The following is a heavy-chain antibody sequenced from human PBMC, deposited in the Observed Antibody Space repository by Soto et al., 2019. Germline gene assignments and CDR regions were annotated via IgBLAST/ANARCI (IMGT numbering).Heavy chain of an antibody. J-gene: IGHJ4*02. Sequence: GASVKVSCKASGGTFSSYAISWVLQAPGQGLEWMGGIIPIFGTANYAQKFQGRVTITADESTSTAYMELSSLRSEDTAVYYCARGIILHRDGYNLRGYYFDYWGQGTLVTVSS. CDR2: IIPIFGTA. CDR3: ARGIILHRDGYNLRGYYFDY. CDR1: GGTFSSYA. D-gene: IGHD5-12*01. V-gene: IGHV1-69*13.